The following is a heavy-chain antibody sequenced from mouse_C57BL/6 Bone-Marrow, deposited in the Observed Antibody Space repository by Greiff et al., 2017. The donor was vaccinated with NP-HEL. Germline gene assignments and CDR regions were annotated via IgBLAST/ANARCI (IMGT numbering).Heavy chain of an antibody. CDR1: GYTFTDYY. CDR3: ALPLIDY. Sequence: EVQLQQSGPVLVKPGASVKMSCKASGYTFTDYYMNWVKQSHGKSLEWIGVINPYNGGTSYNQNFKGKATLTVDKSSSTAYMELNSLTSEGATVYYCALPLIDYWGQGTALTVSS. V-gene: IGHV1-19*01. J-gene: IGHJ2*01. CDR2: INPYNGGT.